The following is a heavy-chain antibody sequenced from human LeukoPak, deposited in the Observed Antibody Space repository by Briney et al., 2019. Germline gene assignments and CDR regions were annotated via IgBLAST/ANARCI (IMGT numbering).Heavy chain of an antibody. CDR2: INPNSGGT. D-gene: IGHD3-22*01. CDR1: GYTFTGYY. CDR3: ARDGLRKGLSGYYFWNPLKY. V-gene: IGHV1-2*02. J-gene: IGHJ4*02. Sequence: GASVKVSCKASGYTFTGYYIHWVRQAPGQGLEWMGWINPNSGGTNYAQKFQGRVTMTRDTSISTAYMELSRLRSDDTAVYYCARDGLRKGLSGYYFWNPLKYWGQGTLVTVSS.